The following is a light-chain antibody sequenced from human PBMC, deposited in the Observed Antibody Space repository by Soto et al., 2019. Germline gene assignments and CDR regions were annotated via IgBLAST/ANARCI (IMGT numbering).Light chain of an antibody. CDR1: MRDVGAYNL. V-gene: IGLV2-14*01. CDR2: EVR. CDR3: SSYTSKLSLI. Sequence: QSVLTQPASVSGSPGQSITISCAGTMRDVGAYNLVSWYQQHPGRAPQLIIYEVRNPPSGISFRFSGSKSGNTASLTISGLQAEDEADYYCSSYTSKLSLIFGGVTKLNVL. J-gene: IGLJ2*01.